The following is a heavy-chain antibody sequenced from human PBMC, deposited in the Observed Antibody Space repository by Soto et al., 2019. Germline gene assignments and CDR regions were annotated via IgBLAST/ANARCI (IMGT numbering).Heavy chain of an antibody. CDR3: ATTGIAARPGYYYYYYGMDV. V-gene: IGHV4-39*01. J-gene: IGHJ6*02. D-gene: IGHD6-6*01. CDR2: IYYSGST. Sequence: ETLSLTCTVSGGSISSSSYYWGWIRQPPGKGLEWIGSIYYSGSTYYNPSLKSRVTISVDTSKNQFSLKLSSVTAADTAVYYCATTGIAARPGYYYYYYGMDVWGQGTTVTVSS. CDR1: GGSISSSSYY.